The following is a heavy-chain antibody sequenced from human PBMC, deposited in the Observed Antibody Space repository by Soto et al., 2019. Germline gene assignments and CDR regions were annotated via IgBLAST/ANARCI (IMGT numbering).Heavy chain of an antibody. CDR3: VREPHGGYFDF. CDR1: GYNFTSYY. V-gene: IGHV1-46*01. CDR2: IYPSADST. J-gene: IGHJ4*02. Sequence: ASVKVSCKASGYNFTSYYIHWVRQAPGQGLEWMGVIYPSADSTTYTQKFQGRVTMTRDTSTSTVYMELSSLRSEDTAVYYCVREPHGGYFDFWGQGTLVPVSS.